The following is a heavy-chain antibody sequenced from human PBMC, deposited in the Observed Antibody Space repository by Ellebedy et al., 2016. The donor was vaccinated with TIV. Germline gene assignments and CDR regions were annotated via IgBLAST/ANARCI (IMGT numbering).Heavy chain of an antibody. V-gene: IGHV3-48*01. CDR2: ISSSRSTI. D-gene: IGHD6-19*01. CDR1: GFTFSDFS. J-gene: IGHJ4*02. CDR3: AKDSISSGWYALFCDY. Sequence: PGGSLRLSCAASGFTFSDFSMNWVRQAPGKGLEWVSYISSSRSTIYYANSVKGRFTISRDNSNNTLFLQMDSLRADDTAVYYCAKDSISSGWYALFCDYWGQGALVTVSS.